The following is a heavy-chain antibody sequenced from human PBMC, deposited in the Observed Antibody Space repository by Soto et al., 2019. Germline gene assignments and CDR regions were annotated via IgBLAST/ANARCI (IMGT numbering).Heavy chain of an antibody. CDR3: AKERGGADFDY. CDR1: GFTLSIHG. D-gene: IGHD1-26*01. V-gene: IGHV3-30*18. CDR2: ISSDGREK. Sequence: GGSLRLSSAVSGFTLSIHGMHWVRQAPGRGLEWEAVISSDGREKYYADSVKGRFTISRDTSKNTLDLQMNSLRAEDTAVYYCAKERGGADFDYWGQGTLVTVSS. J-gene: IGHJ4*02.